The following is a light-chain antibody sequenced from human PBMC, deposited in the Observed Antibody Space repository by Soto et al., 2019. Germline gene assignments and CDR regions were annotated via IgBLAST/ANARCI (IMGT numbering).Light chain of an antibody. CDR2: KAS. CDR1: QSISTW. CDR3: QPYSSYWT. J-gene: IGKJ1*01. V-gene: IGKV1-5*03. Sequence: DSQMTQSPATLPASVGDRVTITCRASQSISTWLSWYQQKPGKAPNLLIYKASYLASGVPSRFSGGGSGTEFTLTITSLPPDDFATYYCQPYSSYWTFAQGTKVDIK.